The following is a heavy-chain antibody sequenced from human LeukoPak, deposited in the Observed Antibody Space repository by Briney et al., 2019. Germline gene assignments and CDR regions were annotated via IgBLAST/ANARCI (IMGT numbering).Heavy chain of an antibody. CDR2: IYSGGST. CDR3: ARDSRRILPSD. Sequence: GGSLRLSCAASGFTFSSYWMHWVRQAPGKGLVWVSVIYSGGSTYYADSVKGRFTISRDNSKNTLYLQMNSLRAEDTAVYYCARDSRRILPSDWGQGTLVTVSS. J-gene: IGHJ4*02. V-gene: IGHV3-66*01. D-gene: IGHD2-15*01. CDR1: GFTFSSYW.